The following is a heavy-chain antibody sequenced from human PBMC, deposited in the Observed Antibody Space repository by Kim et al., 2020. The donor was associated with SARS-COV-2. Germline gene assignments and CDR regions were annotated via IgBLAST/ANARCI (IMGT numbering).Heavy chain of an antibody. V-gene: IGHV3-49*02. CDR2: T. CDR3: SRDDVSWYFNF. J-gene: IGHJ4*02. Sequence: TEFAASVKGRYTISNDDSYNIAYLQMNSLKTEDTAVYYCSRDDVSWYFNFWGQGTLVTVSS.